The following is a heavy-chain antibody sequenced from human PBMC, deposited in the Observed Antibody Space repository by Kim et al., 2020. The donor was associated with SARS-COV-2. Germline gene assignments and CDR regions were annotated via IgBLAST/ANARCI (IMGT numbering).Heavy chain of an antibody. Sequence: GGSLRLSCAASGFTFSSYSMNWVRQAPGKGLEWVSSISSSSSYIYYADSVKGRFTISRDNAKNSLYLQMNSLRAEDTAVYYCARELGGSGSYEYYYYYYGMDVWGQGTTVTVSS. CDR2: ISSSSSYI. CDR1: GFTFSSYS. D-gene: IGHD3-10*01. J-gene: IGHJ6*02. CDR3: ARELGGSGSYEYYYYYYGMDV. V-gene: IGHV3-21*01.